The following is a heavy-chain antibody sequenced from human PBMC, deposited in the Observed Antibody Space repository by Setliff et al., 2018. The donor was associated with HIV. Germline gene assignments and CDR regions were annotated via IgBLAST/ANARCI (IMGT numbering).Heavy chain of an antibody. CDR3: ARTLRAAAMGYFDF. Sequence: SETLSLTCAVSGYSISSGYYWGWIRQPPGKGLEWIGSIYHSGSTYNNPSLKSRVTISVDTSKNQFSLKLTSVTAADTAVYYCARTLRAAAMGYFDFWGQGTLVTAPQ. CDR2: IYHSGST. D-gene: IGHD5-18*01. J-gene: IGHJ4*02. V-gene: IGHV4-38-2*01. CDR1: GYSISSGYY.